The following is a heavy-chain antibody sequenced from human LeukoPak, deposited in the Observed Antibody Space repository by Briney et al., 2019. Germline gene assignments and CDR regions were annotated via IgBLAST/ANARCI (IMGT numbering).Heavy chain of an antibody. CDR3: ARDQAGTTNAIDY. CDR2: IWYDGSNK. V-gene: IGHV3-33*01. CDR1: GFTFSDYG. D-gene: IGHD1/OR15-1a*01. Sequence: GGSLRLSCAASGFTFSDYGMYWVRQAPGKGLEGVAVIWYDGSNKYYEDSVKGRFTISRDNAKNTLYLQMDSLRAEDTAVYYCARDQAGTTNAIDYWGQGTLVTVSS. J-gene: IGHJ4*02.